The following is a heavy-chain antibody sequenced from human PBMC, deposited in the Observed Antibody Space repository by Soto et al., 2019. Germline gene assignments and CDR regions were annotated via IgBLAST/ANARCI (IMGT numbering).Heavy chain of an antibody. D-gene: IGHD3-10*01. J-gene: IGHJ3*02. Sequence: GGSLRLSCAASGFTFSSYWMSWVRQAPGKGLEWVANIKQDGSEKYYVDSVKGRFTISRDNAKNSLYLQMNSLRAEDPAVYYCARDPGDDAFDIWGQGTMVTVSS. CDR3: ARDPGDDAFDI. CDR1: GFTFSSYW. CDR2: IKQDGSEK. V-gene: IGHV3-7*03.